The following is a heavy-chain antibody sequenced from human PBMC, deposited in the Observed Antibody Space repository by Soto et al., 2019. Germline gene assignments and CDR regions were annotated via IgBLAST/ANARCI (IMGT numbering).Heavy chain of an antibody. D-gene: IGHD5-18*01. J-gene: IGHJ4*02. CDR1: GFTFSSYA. CDR3: ARDHPPTGYVDTVMVGIFDY. V-gene: IGHV3-30-3*01. Sequence: GGSLRLSCAASGFTFSSYAMHWVRQAPGKGLEWVAVISYDGSNKYYADSVKGRFTISRDNSKNTLYLQMNSLRAEDTAVYYCARDHPPTGYVDTVMVGIFDYWGQGTLVTVSS. CDR2: ISYDGSNK.